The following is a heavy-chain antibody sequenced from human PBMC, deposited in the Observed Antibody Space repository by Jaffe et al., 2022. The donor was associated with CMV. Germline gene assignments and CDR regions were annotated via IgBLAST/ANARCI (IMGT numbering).Heavy chain of an antibody. CDR3: ARGYFSVEEVVAATPPGY. CDR2: ISSSGSTI. D-gene: IGHD2-15*01. Sequence: QVQLVESGGGLVKPGGSLRLSCAASGFSLNDYYITWIRQAPGKGLEWVSYISSSGSTIHYADSVKGRFTISRDNAKNSLYLQMNSLRVEDTAVYYCARGYFSVEEVVAATPPGYWGQGTLVTVSS. J-gene: IGHJ4*02. V-gene: IGHV3-11*01. CDR1: GFSLNDYY.